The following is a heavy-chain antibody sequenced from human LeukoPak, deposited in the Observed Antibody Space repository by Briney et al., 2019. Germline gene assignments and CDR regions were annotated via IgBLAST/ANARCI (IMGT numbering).Heavy chain of an antibody. CDR3: ANSFGDHLTGPHYYYYYGMDV. CDR2: ISGSGGST. Sequence: PGGSLRLSCAASGFTFSSYAMSWVRQAPGKGLEWVSAISGSGGSTYYADSVKGRFTISRDNSKNTLYLQMNGLRAEDTAVYYCANSFGDHLTGPHYYYYYGMDVWGQGTTVTVSS. CDR1: GFTFSSYA. D-gene: IGHD3-10*01. J-gene: IGHJ6*02. V-gene: IGHV3-23*01.